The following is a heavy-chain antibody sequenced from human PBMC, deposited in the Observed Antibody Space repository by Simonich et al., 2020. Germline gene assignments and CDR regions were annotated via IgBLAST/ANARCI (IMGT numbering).Heavy chain of an antibody. CDR1: GFTFSSYS. V-gene: IGHV3-21*01. J-gene: IGHJ6*02. CDR2: IRSRRSYI. D-gene: IGHD6-19*01. CDR3: ARWIAVAGTGAYGMDV. Sequence: EVQLVESGGGLVKPGGSLRLSCAASGFTFSSYSMNWVRQAPGKGLEWVSSIRSRRSYIYYADSVKGRFTISRDNAKNSLYLQMNSLRAEDTAVYYCARWIAVAGTGAYGMDVWGQGTTVTVSS.